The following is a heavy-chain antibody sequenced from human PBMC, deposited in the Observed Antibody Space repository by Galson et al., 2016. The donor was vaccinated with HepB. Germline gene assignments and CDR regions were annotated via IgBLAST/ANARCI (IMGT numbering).Heavy chain of an antibody. CDR3: ARGTQFSTIWYFDF. CDR2: IIPILDVA. Sequence: SVKVSCKASGDTFTSYTFSWVRQAPGQGLEWLGRIIPILDVANYAPSFRGRLTITADKFTGTASMELSSLTSQDTAVYYCARGTQFSTIWYFDFWGPGTLVTVSS. CDR1: GDTFTSYT. J-gene: IGHJ4*02. V-gene: IGHV1-69*02. D-gene: IGHD2-2*01.